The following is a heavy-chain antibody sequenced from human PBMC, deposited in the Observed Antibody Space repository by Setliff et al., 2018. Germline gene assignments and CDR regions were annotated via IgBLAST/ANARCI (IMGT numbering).Heavy chain of an antibody. Sequence: SETLSLTCTVSGGSLNTYYWSWIRQPAGKKLEWIGRIHASGGPDYNPSFKSRVTISRDASTNQFSLKLGSVTAADTAVYYCARERYFDWFFEDWGHGTLVTVSS. CDR1: GGSLNTYY. J-gene: IGHJ4*01. D-gene: IGHD3-9*01. V-gene: IGHV4-4*07. CDR2: IHASGGP. CDR3: ARERYFDWFFED.